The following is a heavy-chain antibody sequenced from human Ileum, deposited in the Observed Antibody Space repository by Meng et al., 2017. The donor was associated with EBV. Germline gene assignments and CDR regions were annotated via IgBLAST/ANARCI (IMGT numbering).Heavy chain of an antibody. Sequence: GRARGAGPGLVKPPQIRLLTCTVSGGSISSVDYYWSWIRQPPGKGLEWIGYIYYSGSTYYNPSLKSRVTISVDTSKNQFSLKLSSVTAADTAVYYCARGYYDSSGYGYWYFDLWGRGTLVTVSS. CDR2: IYYSGST. CDR3: ARGYYDSSGYGYWYFDL. CDR1: GGSISSVDYY. J-gene: IGHJ2*01. V-gene: IGHV4-30-4*01. D-gene: IGHD3-22*01.